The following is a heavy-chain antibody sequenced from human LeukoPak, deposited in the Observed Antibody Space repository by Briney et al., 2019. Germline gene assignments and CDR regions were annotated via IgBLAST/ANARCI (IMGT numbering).Heavy chain of an antibody. Sequence: ASVKVSCKASGYTFTSYYMHWVRQAPGQGLEWMGMINPSGGSTSYAQKFQGRVTMTRDTSTSTVYMELSSLRSEDTAVYYCASPYPPLYCGGDCYSSSSDAFDIWGQGTMVTVSS. V-gene: IGHV1-46*01. CDR2: INPSGGST. CDR3: ASPYPPLYCGGDCYSSSSDAFDI. D-gene: IGHD2-21*02. CDR1: GYTFTSYY. J-gene: IGHJ3*02.